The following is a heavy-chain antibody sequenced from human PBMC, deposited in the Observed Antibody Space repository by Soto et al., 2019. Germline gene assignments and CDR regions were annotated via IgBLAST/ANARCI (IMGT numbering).Heavy chain of an antibody. D-gene: IGHD2-2*01. Sequence: QVQLVQSGAEVKKPGSSVKVSCKASGGTFSSYAISWVRQAPGQGLEWMGGIIPIFGTANYAQKFQGRVTITADESTSTAYMELSSLRSEDTAVYYCARGPDTEDIVLVPAARGAFDIWGQGTMVTVSS. V-gene: IGHV1-69*12. CDR3: ARGPDTEDIVLVPAARGAFDI. CDR2: IIPIFGTA. J-gene: IGHJ3*02. CDR1: GGTFSSYA.